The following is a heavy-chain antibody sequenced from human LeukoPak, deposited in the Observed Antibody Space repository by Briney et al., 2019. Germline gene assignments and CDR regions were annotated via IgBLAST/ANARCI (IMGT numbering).Heavy chain of an antibody. D-gene: IGHD2-2*01. CDR2: IDEDGST. CDR1: GQSSTTYR. V-gene: IGHV4-4*07. Sequence: SETRSLTCSVSGQSSTTYRWSWIRQSAAKGLEWMGRIDEDGSTTYSPSLRSRVTVSADTSKNQVSLKLKFVTAADTAVYFCARGYRSTTHCHFDSWGRGTLVTVSS. CDR3: ARGYRSTTHCHFDS. J-gene: IGHJ5*01.